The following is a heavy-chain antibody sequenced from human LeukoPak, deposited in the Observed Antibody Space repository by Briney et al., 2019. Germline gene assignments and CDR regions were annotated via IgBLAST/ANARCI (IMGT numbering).Heavy chain of an antibody. CDR3: ASPAEGSYYSPLDY. D-gene: IGHD1-26*01. CDR1: GYTFTSYG. Sequence: ASVKVSCKASGYTFTSYGISWVRQAPGQGLEWMGWISAYNGNTNYAQKLQGRVTMTTDTSTSTAYMELRSLRSDDTAVYYCASPAEGSYYSPLDYWGQGTLVTVSS. J-gene: IGHJ4*02. CDR2: ISAYNGNT. V-gene: IGHV1-18*01.